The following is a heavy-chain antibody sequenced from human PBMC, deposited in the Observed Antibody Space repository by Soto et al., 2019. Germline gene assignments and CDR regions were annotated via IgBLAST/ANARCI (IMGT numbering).Heavy chain of an antibody. Sequence: EVQLVESGGALVQPGRSLRLSCAASGFTFDDYAIHWVRQAPGKGPEWVSGISWNSASIGYADSVKGRFTISRDNAKKSLYLQMNSLKAEDTAVYFCAKDFTTMVRMCDYWGPGTLVTVSS. CDR2: ISWNSASI. D-gene: IGHD5-18*01. CDR1: GFTFDDYA. V-gene: IGHV3-9*01. J-gene: IGHJ4*02. CDR3: AKDFTTMVRMCDY.